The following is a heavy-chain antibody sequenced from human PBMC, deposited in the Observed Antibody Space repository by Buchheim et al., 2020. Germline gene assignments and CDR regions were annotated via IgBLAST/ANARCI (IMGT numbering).Heavy chain of an antibody. D-gene: IGHD1-14*01. Sequence: QVQLQQWGAGLLKPSETLSLTCAVYGGSFSDYYWNWIRQLPEKGLEWIGEIHQRGSTKYNPSLKSRATMSVDASKNQFSLSVTSVTAADTAVYYCARGPGDRRTLDYWGQGTL. V-gene: IGHV4-34*01. J-gene: IGHJ4*02. CDR3: ARGPGDRRTLDY. CDR1: GGSFSDYY. CDR2: IHQRGST.